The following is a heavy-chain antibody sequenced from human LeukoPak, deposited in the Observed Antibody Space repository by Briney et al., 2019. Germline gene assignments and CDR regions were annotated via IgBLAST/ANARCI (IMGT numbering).Heavy chain of an antibody. CDR3: ARDSRGHSGYDLDY. V-gene: IGHV4-59*01. D-gene: IGHD5-12*01. CDR2: IYYSGST. J-gene: IGHJ4*02. CDR1: GGSISSYY. Sequence: SETLSLTCTVSGGSISSYYWSWIRQPPGKGLEWIGYIYYSGSTNYNPSLKSRVTISVDTSKNQFSLKLSSVTAADTAVYYCARDSRGHSGYDLDYWGQGTLVTVSS.